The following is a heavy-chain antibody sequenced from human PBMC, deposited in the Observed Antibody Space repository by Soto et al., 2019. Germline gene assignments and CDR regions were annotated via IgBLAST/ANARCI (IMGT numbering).Heavy chain of an antibody. CDR3: AKEDRYCSGGSCYSRYYYYYGMDV. Sequence: EVQLLESGGGLVQPGGSLRLSCAASGFTFSSYAMSWVRQAPGKGLEWVSAISGSGGSTYYADSVKGRFTISRDNSKNTLYLQMNSLRAEDTAVYYCAKEDRYCSGGSCYSRYYYYYGMDVWGQGTTVTVSS. J-gene: IGHJ6*02. V-gene: IGHV3-23*01. D-gene: IGHD2-15*01. CDR1: GFTFSSYA. CDR2: ISGSGGST.